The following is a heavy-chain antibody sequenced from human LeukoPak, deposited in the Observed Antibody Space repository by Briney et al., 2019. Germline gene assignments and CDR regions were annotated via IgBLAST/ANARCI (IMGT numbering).Heavy chain of an antibody. CDR2: IYYSGST. D-gene: IGHD6-6*01. V-gene: IGHV4-59*01. CDR3: ARGLSSSSSPPFDP. Sequence: PSETLSLTCTVSGGSISSYYWSWIRQPPGKGLVWIGYIYYSGSTNYNPSLKSRVTISVDTSKNQFSLKLSSVTAADTAVYYCARGLSSSSSPPFDPWGQGTLVTVSS. J-gene: IGHJ5*02. CDR1: GGSISSYY.